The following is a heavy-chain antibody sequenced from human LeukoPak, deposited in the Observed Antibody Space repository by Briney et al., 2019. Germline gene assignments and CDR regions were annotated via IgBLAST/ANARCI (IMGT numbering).Heavy chain of an antibody. Sequence: SETLSLTCAVYGGSFSGYYWSWIRQPPGKGLEWIGEINHSGSTNHNPSLKSRVTISVDTSKNQFSLKLSSVTAADTAVYYCARVTAVAGIWGQGTLVTVSS. V-gene: IGHV4-34*01. J-gene: IGHJ4*02. CDR2: INHSGST. CDR1: GGSFSGYY. CDR3: ARVTAVAGI. D-gene: IGHD6-19*01.